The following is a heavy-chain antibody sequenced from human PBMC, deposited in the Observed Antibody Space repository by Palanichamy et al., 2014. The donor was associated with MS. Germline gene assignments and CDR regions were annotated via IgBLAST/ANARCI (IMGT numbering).Heavy chain of an antibody. D-gene: IGHD1-26*01. Sequence: QVQLQESGPGLVKPSETLSLTCTVSGASITSYYWSWIRQPPGKGPEWIGYIYYRGKINYNPSLKSRVTISVDTSKNQVSLKLSSMTAADTAVYYCAREGGGSYWAAFDIWGQGTMVTISS. V-gene: IGHV4-59*01. CDR2: IYYRGKI. CDR3: AREGGGSYWAAFDI. J-gene: IGHJ3*02. CDR1: GASITSYY.